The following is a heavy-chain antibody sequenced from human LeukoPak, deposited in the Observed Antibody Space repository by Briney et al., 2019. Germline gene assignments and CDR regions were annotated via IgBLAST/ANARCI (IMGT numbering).Heavy chain of an antibody. CDR2: INSGGSGT. CDR1: GFNFASNW. V-gene: IGHV3-74*01. Sequence: GGSLRLSCAASGFNFASNWMHWVRQTPGKGLMWVSRINSGGSGTSYADSVEGRFTISRDNAKNTLYLQMNSLRAEDTAVYYCAGSLGPLTDYWGQEPWSPSPQ. J-gene: IGHJ4*01. D-gene: IGHD7-27*01. CDR3: AGSLGPLTDY.